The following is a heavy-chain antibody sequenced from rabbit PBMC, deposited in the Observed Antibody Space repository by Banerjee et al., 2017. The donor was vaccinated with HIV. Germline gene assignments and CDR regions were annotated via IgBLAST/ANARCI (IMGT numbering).Heavy chain of an antibody. CDR3: ATDLAGVGGFNL. Sequence: QAPGKGLEWIACINAATGKPVYATWANGRFSISRTSSTTVTLQMTSLTAADTATYFCATDLAGVGGFNLWGQGTLVTVS. V-gene: IGHV1S40*01. CDR2: INAATGKP. D-gene: IGHD4-2*01. J-gene: IGHJ4*01.